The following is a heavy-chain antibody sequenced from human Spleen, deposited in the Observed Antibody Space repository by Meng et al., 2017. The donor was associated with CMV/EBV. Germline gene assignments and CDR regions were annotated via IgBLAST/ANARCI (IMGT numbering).Heavy chain of an antibody. D-gene: IGHD2-2*01. CDR2: VSVSGDNT. CDR3: ANGDVVVPAAAPFDH. V-gene: IGHV3-23*01. CDR1: GFNFDSYA. Sequence: ESLKISCVVSGFNFDSYAMSWVRLVPGKGLEWVSSVSVSGDNTYYSDSVRGRFTISRDNSQNTLFLQMNSLRVEDTAVYYCANGDVVVPAAAPFDHWGQGTLVTVSS. J-gene: IGHJ4*02.